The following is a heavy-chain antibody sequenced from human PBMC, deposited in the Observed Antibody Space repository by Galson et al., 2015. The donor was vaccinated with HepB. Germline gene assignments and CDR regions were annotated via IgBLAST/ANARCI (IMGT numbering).Heavy chain of an antibody. CDR1: GYTFTSYY. D-gene: IGHD4-11*01. CDR3: ARWGTTVISRRYYYGMDV. Sequence: SVKVSCKASGYTFTSYYMHWVRQAPGQGLEWMGIINPSGGSTTYAQKFQGRVTMTRGTSTSTVYMELSSLRSEDTAVYYCARWGTTVISRRYYYGMDVWGQGTTVTVSS. J-gene: IGHJ6*02. CDR2: INPSGGST. V-gene: IGHV1-46*01.